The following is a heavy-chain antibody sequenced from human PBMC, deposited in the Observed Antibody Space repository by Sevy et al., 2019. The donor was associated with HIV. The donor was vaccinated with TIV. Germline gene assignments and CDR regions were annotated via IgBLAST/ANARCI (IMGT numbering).Heavy chain of an antibody. CDR2: ISYDGSKK. V-gene: IGHV3-30*18. J-gene: IGHJ4*02. CDR3: AKLRSAFGPLDD. Sequence: GGSLRLSCAASGFTFSSHGMHLVRQAPGKGLEWVAFISYDGSKKYYTDSVKGRFTISRDNSKNTVYLQMNSLRAEDTAVYSCAKLRSAFGPLDDWGQGTLVTVSS. D-gene: IGHD3-16*01. CDR1: GFTFSSHG.